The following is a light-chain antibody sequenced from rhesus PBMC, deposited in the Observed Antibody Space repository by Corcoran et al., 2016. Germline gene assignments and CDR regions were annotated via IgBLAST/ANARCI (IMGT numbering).Light chain of an antibody. CDR2: KAS. CDR3: QHGYGTPYS. CDR1: ENVNKY. J-gene: IGKJ2*01. Sequence: DIQMTQSPSSLSASVGDRVTITCRASENVNKYVNWYQQKPGKAPQLLIYKASPLQSGVPSRFSGSGSGTDYTFTISSLQPEDVATYYCQHGYGTPYSFGQGTKVEIK. V-gene: IGKV1-74*01.